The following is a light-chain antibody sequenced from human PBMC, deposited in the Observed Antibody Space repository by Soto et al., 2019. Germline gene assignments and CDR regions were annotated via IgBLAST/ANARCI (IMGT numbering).Light chain of an antibody. Sequence: QSVLTQPPSASGTPGQRVTISCSGSSSNIGSNHVYWYQQFPGMAPKLLMYRSDQRPTGVPARFSGSKSGTSASLAISGLRSDDEADYSCSARDDILSGVVFGGGTKLTVL. J-gene: IGLJ2*01. CDR2: RSD. V-gene: IGLV1-47*01. CDR3: SARDDILSGVV. CDR1: SSNIGSNH.